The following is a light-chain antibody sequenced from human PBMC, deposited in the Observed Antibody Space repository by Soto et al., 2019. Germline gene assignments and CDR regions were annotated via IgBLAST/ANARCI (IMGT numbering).Light chain of an antibody. J-gene: IGLJ1*01. CDR1: SSDVGSYNL. CDR3: CSYAGSPYV. CDR2: EGN. V-gene: IGLV2-23*01. Sequence: QPALTKPASVFPSPGQSITNSCTGTSSDVGSYNLVSWYQQHPGKAPKLMIYEGNRRPSGISNRFCGSKSGKTASLTISGLQAEDQADYYCCSYAGSPYVFGTGTKVTVL.